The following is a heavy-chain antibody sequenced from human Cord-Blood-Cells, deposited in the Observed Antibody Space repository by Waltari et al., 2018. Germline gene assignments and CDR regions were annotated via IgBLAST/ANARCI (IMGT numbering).Heavy chain of an antibody. CDR3: ARVRAVLRFLEWLSWFDP. V-gene: IGHV4-4*02. Sequence: QVQLQESGPGLVKPSGTLSLTCAVYGGSIRRSNRWSCVRQHPRPGLEWIGEIYHSGSTNYNPSLKSRVTISVDKSKNQFSLKLSSVTAADTAVYYCARVRAVLRFLEWLSWFDPWGQGTLVTVSS. D-gene: IGHD3-3*01. J-gene: IGHJ5*02. CDR1: GGSIRRSNR. CDR2: IYHSGST.